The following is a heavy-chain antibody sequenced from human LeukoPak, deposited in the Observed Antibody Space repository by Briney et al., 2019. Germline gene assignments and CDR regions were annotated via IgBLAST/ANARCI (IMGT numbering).Heavy chain of an antibody. CDR1: GGSFSGYY. V-gene: IGHV4-34*01. D-gene: IGHD3-3*01. J-gene: IGHJ1*01. Sequence: PSETLSLTCAVYGGSFSGYYWSWIRQPPGKGLEWIGEINHSGSTNYNPSLKSRVTISVDTSKNQFSLKLSSVTAADTAVYYCALEEVKEEYFQHWGQGTLVTVSS. CDR3: ALEEVKEEYFQH. CDR2: INHSGST.